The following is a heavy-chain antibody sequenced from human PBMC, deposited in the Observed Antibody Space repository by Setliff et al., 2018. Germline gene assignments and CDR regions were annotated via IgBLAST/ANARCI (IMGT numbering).Heavy chain of an antibody. V-gene: IGHV3-11*06. D-gene: IGHD3-22*01. CDR3: ATNPPKGPSGGYYYDDPYYYYMDV. CDR1: GFTFSDYY. Sequence: GGSLRLSCAASGFTFSDYYMSWIRQAPGKGLEWVSYISSSTNYTNYADSVKGRFTISRDNARNSLYLQMNSLRAGDTAVYYCATNPPKGPSGGYYYDDPYYYYMDVWGKGTTVTVSS. J-gene: IGHJ6*03. CDR2: ISSSTNYT.